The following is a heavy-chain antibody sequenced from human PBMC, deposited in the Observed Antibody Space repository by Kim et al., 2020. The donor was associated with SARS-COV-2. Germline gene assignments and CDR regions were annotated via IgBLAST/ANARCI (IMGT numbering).Heavy chain of an antibody. V-gene: IGHV3-30*03. CDR1: GFTFSAYG. CDR3: TIDSH. CDR2: ISSDLSNK. Sequence: GGSLRLSCAASGFTFSAYGIHWVRQAPGKGLEWVAVISSDLSNKYYADSVNGRFTISRDNSRTTLYLQMNSLRAEDTAVYYCTIDSHWGQGTLVTVSS. J-gene: IGHJ4*02.